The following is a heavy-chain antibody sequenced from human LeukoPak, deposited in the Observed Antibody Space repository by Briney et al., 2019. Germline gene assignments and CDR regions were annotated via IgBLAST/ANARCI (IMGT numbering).Heavy chain of an antibody. Sequence: SETLSLTCAVSGYSISSGYYWGWIRQPPGKGLEWIGSIYHSGSTYYNPSLKSRVTISVVTSKNQFSLKLSSVTAADTAVYYCARHPAYSSDTIVDYWGQGTLVTVSS. V-gene: IGHV4-38-2*01. CDR1: GYSISSGYY. D-gene: IGHD6-19*01. CDR2: IYHSGST. CDR3: ARHPAYSSDTIVDY. J-gene: IGHJ4*02.